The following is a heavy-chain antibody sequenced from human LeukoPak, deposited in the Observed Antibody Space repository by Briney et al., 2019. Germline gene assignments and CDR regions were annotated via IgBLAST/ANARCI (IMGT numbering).Heavy chain of an antibody. Sequence: GASVKVSCKASGYTFTGYYMHWVRQAPGQGLEWMGWIKPNSGGTNYAQKIQGRVTMTRDTSISTAYMELSRLRSDETAVYYRARECCTACNHFDYWGQGTLVTVSS. CDR1: GYTFTGYY. D-gene: IGHD1-14*01. CDR2: IKPNSGGT. CDR3: ARECCTACNHFDY. J-gene: IGHJ4*02. V-gene: IGHV1-2*02.